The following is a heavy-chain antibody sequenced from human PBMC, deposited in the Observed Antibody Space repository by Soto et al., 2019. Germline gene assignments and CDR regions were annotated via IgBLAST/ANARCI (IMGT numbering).Heavy chain of an antibody. J-gene: IGHJ1*01. CDR1: GFTFSSYA. CDR2: ISSNGGST. Sequence: EVQLVESGGGLVQPGGSLRLSCAASGFTFSSYAMHWVRQAPGKGLEYVSAISSNGGSTHYANSVKGRFTISRDNSKNTLYLQMGSLRAEDMAVYYCASGIVVVTATYCQHWGQGTLVTVSS. D-gene: IGHD2-21*02. V-gene: IGHV3-64*01. CDR3: ASGIVVVTATYCQH.